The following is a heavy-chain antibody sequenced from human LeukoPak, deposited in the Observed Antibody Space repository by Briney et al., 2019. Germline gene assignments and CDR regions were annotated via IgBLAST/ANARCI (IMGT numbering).Heavy chain of an antibody. CDR3: ARHPFATPFDH. CDR1: GVPISSFY. D-gene: IGHD2-15*01. J-gene: IGHJ4*02. V-gene: IGHV4-59*08. Sequence: SETLSLTCAVSGVPISSFYWSWVRQPPGKGLQWIGYVFHTGDTNYNPSLKGRVTMSLDTSKDLVSLRLTSVTAADTAVYYCARHPFATPFDHWGRGTLVTVSS. CDR2: VFHTGDT.